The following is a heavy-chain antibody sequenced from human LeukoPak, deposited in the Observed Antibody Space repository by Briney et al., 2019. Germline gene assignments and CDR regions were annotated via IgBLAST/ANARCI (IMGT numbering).Heavy chain of an antibody. V-gene: IGHV4-61*02. CDR3: ARGRYDFWSGYYYYYMDV. Sequence: PSETLSLTCTVSGGSISSGSYYWSWIRQPAGKGLEWIGRIYTSGSTNYNPSLKSRVTISVDTSKNQFSLKLSSVTAADTAVYYCARGRYDFWSGYYYYYMDVWGKGTTVTVSS. J-gene: IGHJ6*03. D-gene: IGHD3-3*01. CDR1: GGSISSGSYY. CDR2: IYTSGST.